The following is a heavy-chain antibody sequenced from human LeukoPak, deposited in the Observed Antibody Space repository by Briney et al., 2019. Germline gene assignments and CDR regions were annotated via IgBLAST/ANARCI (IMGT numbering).Heavy chain of an antibody. Sequence: SGTLSLTCTVSGGTISRNTCYWTWVRQRPGKGLVWIINLQNTGKTYFNPSLVRRGSTSVDTSENRFSLKLSLVTAAAAAYYYCARETVLLPAATNMLRGWDDVYYYGMDVSGRGTTATVSS. J-gene: IGHJ6*02. CDR1: GGTISRNTCY. D-gene: IGHD2-2*01. V-gene: IGHV4-31*03. CDR3: ARETVLLPAATNMLRGWDDVYYYGMDV. CDR2: LQNTGKT.